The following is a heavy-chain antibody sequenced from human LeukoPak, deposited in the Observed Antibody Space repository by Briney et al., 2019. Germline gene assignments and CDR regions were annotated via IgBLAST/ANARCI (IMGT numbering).Heavy chain of an antibody. CDR2: IYYSGST. J-gene: IGHJ3*02. Sequence: SETLSLTCTVSGGSISSYYWSWIRQPPGKGLEWIGYIYYSGSTNYNPSLKSRVTISVDTSKNQFSLNLSSVTAADTAVYYCARDGYCDSTRCSDAFDIWGQGTMVAVSS. V-gene: IGHV4-59*12. CDR3: ARDGYCDSTRCSDAFDI. CDR1: GGSISSYY. D-gene: IGHD2-2*03.